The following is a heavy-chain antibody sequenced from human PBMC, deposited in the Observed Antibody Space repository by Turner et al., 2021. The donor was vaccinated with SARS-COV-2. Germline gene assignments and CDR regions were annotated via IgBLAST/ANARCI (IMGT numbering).Heavy chain of an antibody. Sequence: QVQLVQSGAAVKKPGASVKVSCKASGYTFTSYGISWMRQAPGQGLEWMGWISAYNGYTNYAQKLQGRVTMTTDTSTSTAYMELRSLRSDDTAVYYCAREGYCSSNSCYRGQYYYYGMDVWGQGTTVTVSS. CDR2: ISAYNGYT. D-gene: IGHD2-2*02. J-gene: IGHJ6*02. V-gene: IGHV1-18*04. CDR3: AREGYCSSNSCYRGQYYYYGMDV. CDR1: GYTFTSYG.